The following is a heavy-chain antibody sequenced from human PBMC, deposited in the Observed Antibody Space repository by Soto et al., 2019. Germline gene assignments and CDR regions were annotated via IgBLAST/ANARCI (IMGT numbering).Heavy chain of an antibody. CDR2: ISPDTGNT. Sequence: QVQLVQSGGEVKKPGASVKVSCKASGYTFTIYGINWVRQAPGQGLEWMGWISPDTGNTNYAQKLQGRVTMTTDTSPSTAYMELRSLRSDDTAVYYCARAIGDSGYAGMDVWGQGTTVTVSS. D-gene: IGHD5-12*01. CDR3: ARAIGDSGYAGMDV. J-gene: IGHJ6*02. CDR1: GYTFTIYG. V-gene: IGHV1-18*01.